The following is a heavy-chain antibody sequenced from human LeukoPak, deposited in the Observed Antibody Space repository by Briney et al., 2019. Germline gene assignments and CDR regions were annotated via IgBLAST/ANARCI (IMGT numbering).Heavy chain of an antibody. CDR3: ARESGYSGYDAVG. D-gene: IGHD5-12*01. Sequence: ASVKVSCKASGGTFSGYAISWVRQAPGQGLEWMGGIIPIFGTANYAQKFQGRVTITADKSTSTAYMELSSLRSEDTAVYYCARESGYSGYDAVGWGQGTLVTVSS. CDR1: GGTFSGYA. V-gene: IGHV1-69*06. J-gene: IGHJ4*02. CDR2: IIPIFGTA.